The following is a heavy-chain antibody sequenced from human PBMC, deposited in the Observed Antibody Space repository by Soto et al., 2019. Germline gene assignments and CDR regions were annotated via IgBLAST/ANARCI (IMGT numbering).Heavy chain of an antibody. CDR3: AHSGSYYGSGSYQTDYNWFDP. CDR1: GFSLSTSGAG. J-gene: IGHJ5*02. CDR2: IYWDDDK. Sequence: QITLKESGPTLVKPTQTLTLTCTFSGFSLSTSGAGVGCIRQPPGKPLEWLALIYWDDDKRYSPSLKSRLTITKDTSKNQVVLTMTNMDPVDTATYYCAHSGSYYGSGSYQTDYNWFDPWGQGTLVTVSS. D-gene: IGHD3-10*01. V-gene: IGHV2-5*02.